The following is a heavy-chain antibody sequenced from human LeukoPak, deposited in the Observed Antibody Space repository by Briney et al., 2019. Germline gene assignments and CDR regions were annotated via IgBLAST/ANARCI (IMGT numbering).Heavy chain of an antibody. D-gene: IGHD3-3*01. J-gene: IGHJ6*02. CDR2: IIPIFGTA. CDR3: ARGKPTYDFWSGYYDRYYYGMDV. CDR1: GGTFSSYA. Sequence: GASVKVSCKASGGTFSSYAISWVRQAPGQGLEWMGGIIPIFGTANYAQKFQGRVTITADESTSTAYMELSSLRSEDTAVYYCARGKPTYDFWSGYYDRYYYGMDVWGQGTTVTVSS. V-gene: IGHV1-69*13.